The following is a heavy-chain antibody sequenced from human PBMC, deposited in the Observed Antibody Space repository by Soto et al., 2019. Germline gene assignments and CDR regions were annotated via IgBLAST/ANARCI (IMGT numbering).Heavy chain of an antibody. V-gene: IGHV4-31*03. CDR2: IYYSGST. J-gene: IGHJ2*01. D-gene: IGHD2-2*01. CDR1: GGSISSGGYY. CDR3: ASNPSDIVVVPAALGYFDL. Sequence: SETLSLTCTVSGGSISSGGYYWSWIRQHPGKGLEWIGYIYYSGSTYYNPSLKSRVTISVDTSKNQFSLKLSSVTAADTAVYYCASNPSDIVVVPAALGYFDLWGRGTLVTVSS.